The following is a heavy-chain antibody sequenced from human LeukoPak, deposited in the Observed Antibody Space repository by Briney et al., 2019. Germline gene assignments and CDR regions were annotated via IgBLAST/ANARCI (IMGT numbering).Heavy chain of an antibody. D-gene: IGHD3-9*01. CDR3: ARDPLRYLRVGHYDY. CDR2: IDYDSSHI. V-gene: IGHV3-21*01. Sequence: GGSLRLSCAASGFTFSNSAMNWVRQVPGKGLEWVSSIDYDSSHIYYAASVRGRFTISRDNAKNSVYLQMNSLRVEDTAVYYCARDPLRYLRVGHYDYWGQGTLVAVSS. CDR1: GFTFSNSA. J-gene: IGHJ4*02.